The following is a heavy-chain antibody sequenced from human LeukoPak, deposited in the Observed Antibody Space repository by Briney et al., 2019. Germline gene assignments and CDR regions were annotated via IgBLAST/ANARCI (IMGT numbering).Heavy chain of an antibody. CDR2: ISYDGSNK. J-gene: IGHJ4*02. D-gene: IGHD6-6*01. CDR1: GFTFSSYA. V-gene: IGHV3-30-3*01. CDR3: ARPGQSYYSSSSFSPYYFDY. Sequence: PGGSLRLSCAASGFTFSSYAMHWVRQAPCKGLEWVAVISYDGSNKYYADSVKGRFTISRDNSKNTLYLQMNSLRAEDTAVYYCARPGQSYYSSSSFSPYYFDYWGQGTLVTVSS.